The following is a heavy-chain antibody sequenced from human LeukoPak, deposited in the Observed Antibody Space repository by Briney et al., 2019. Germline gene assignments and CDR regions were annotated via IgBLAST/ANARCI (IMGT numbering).Heavy chain of an antibody. Sequence: SETLSLTCTVSGGSISSSSYYWGWIRQPPGKGLGWIGSIYYSGSTYYNPSLKSRVTISVDTSKNQFSLKLSSVTAADTAVYYCAREGSNFDYWGQGTLVTVSS. V-gene: IGHV4-39*02. CDR1: GGSISSSSYY. CDR2: IYYSGST. D-gene: IGHD1-26*01. J-gene: IGHJ4*02. CDR3: AREGSNFDY.